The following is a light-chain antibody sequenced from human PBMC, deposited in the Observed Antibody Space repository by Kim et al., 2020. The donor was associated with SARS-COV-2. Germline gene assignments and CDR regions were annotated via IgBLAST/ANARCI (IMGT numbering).Light chain of an antibody. CDR2: QNN. Sequence: SYELTQPPSVSVSPGQTVTITCSGDKLGQKYVSWYQQRPGQSPVLVIYQNNKRPSGVPERFSGSNSGNTATLTISETQAMDEADYYCQAWDNNAVFGGGTQLTVL. V-gene: IGLV3-1*01. J-gene: IGLJ2*01. CDR1: KLGQKY. CDR3: QAWDNNAV.